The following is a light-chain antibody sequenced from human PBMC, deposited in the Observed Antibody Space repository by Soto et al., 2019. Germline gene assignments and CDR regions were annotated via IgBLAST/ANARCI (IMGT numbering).Light chain of an antibody. CDR1: QSVSSSY. Sequence: EIVLTQSPCTLSFSPLERSTLSCRASQSVSSSYLAWYQQKPGQAPRLLIYDASSRATGIPDRFSGSGSGTDFTLTISRLEPEDFAVYYCQQYGSSPRTFGQGTKVDIK. J-gene: IGKJ1*01. V-gene: IGKV3-20*01. CDR3: QQYGSSPRT. CDR2: DAS.